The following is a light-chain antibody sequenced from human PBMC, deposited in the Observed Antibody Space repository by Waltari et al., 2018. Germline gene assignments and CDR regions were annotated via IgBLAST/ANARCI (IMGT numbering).Light chain of an antibody. V-gene: IGKV1-33*01. J-gene: IGKJ4*01. Sequence: DIQMTQSPSSLSASVGDSVTITCQASQDINNYLNWYQQKPEKAPKLLIYDASNLETGVQSRFSGSGSGTTFTFTISSLQPEDIATYYCQQFHSLLTFGGGTKVEIK. CDR2: DAS. CDR1: QDINNY. CDR3: QQFHSLLT.